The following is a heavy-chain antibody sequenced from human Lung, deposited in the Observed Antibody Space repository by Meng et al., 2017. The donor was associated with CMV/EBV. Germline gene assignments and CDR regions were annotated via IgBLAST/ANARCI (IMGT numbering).Heavy chain of an antibody. Sequence: SXTLSLXCAVYGGSFSGYYWSWIRQPPGQGLEWIGEINHSGSTNYNPSLKSRVTISVDTSKNQFSLKLSSVTAADTAVYYCARGAWNYVGVFDYWGQGTLVTVSS. J-gene: IGHJ4*02. CDR2: INHSGST. CDR3: ARGAWNYVGVFDY. CDR1: GGSFSGYY. D-gene: IGHD1-7*01. V-gene: IGHV4-34*01.